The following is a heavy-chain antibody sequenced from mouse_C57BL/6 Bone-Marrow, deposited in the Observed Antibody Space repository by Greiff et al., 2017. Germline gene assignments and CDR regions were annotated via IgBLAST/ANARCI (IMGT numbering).Heavy chain of an antibody. Sequence: EVMLVESGEGLVKPGGSLKLSCAASGFTFSSYAMSWVRQTPEKRLEWVAYISSGGDYIYYADTVKGRFTISRDTARNTLYLQMSSLKSEDTAMYYCTRDPYYYGSSYDAWFAYWGQGTLVTVSA. CDR3: TRDPYYYGSSYDAWFAY. CDR1: GFTFSSYA. J-gene: IGHJ3*01. D-gene: IGHD1-1*01. CDR2: ISSGGDYI. V-gene: IGHV5-9-1*02.